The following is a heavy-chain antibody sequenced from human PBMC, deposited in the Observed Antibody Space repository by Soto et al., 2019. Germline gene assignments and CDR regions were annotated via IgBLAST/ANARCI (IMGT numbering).Heavy chain of an antibody. V-gene: IGHV3-7*01. J-gene: IGHJ6*02. CDR2: IKEDGSDK. Sequence: GGSLRLSCAASRFTFSSYWMSWVRQAPGRGLEWVANIKEDGSDKYYADSVKGRFTISRDNAKKSLYVQMNSLRVEDTAVYYCARGIDDNASFGMDVWGQGTTVTVSS. D-gene: IGHD1-1*01. CDR1: RFTFSSYW. CDR3: ARGIDDNASFGMDV.